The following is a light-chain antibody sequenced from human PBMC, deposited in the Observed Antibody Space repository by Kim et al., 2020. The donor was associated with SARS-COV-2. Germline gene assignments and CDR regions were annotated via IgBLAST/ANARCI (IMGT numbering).Light chain of an antibody. CDR1: QSVSST. J-gene: IGKJ5*01. V-gene: IGKV3-15*01. CDR2: AAS. CDR3: QQYNNWTRT. Sequence: EIVMTQSSATMTVSPGERATLSCRSSQSVSSTLAWYQQKPVQAPRILICAASPRPTCIPARFSGSGSGTEFTLTISSLQSEDFAVYYCQQYNNWTRTFGQGTQLDIK.